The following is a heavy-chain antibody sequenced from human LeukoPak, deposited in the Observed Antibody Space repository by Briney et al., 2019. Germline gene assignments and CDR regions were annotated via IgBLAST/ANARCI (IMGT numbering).Heavy chain of an antibody. CDR2: INSDGSST. CDR3: ARRRGGYYYYMDV. Sequence: PGGSLRLSCAASGFTFSSYGMHWVRQAPGKGLVWVSRINSDGSSTSYADSVKGRFTISRDNAKSTLYLQMNSLRAGDTAVYYCARRRGGYYYYMDVWGKGTTVTVSS. CDR1: GFTFSSYG. J-gene: IGHJ6*03. D-gene: IGHD3-10*01. V-gene: IGHV3-74*01.